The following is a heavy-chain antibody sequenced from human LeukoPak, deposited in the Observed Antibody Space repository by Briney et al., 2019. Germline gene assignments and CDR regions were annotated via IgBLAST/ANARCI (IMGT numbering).Heavy chain of an antibody. D-gene: IGHD1-26*01. CDR3: ATNRVGTYDRPFDI. V-gene: IGHV4-59*08. Sequence: SETLSLTCIVSGGSINSHYWSWIRQPPGKGLEWIGDIHYTGTTKYNPSVKSRVTISIDASKNQFSLELSSVTATDTAVYFCATNRVGTYDRPFDIWGQGTMVTVSS. J-gene: IGHJ3*02. CDR2: IHYTGTT. CDR1: GGSINSHY.